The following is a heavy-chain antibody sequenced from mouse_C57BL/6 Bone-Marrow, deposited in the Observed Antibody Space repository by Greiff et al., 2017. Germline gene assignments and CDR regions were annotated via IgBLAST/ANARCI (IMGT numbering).Heavy chain of an antibody. CDR2: INPNNGGT. V-gene: IGHV1-26*01. D-gene: IGHD2-3*01. CDR3: ARCYDGYSWFAY. J-gene: IGHJ3*01. CDR1: GYTFTDYY. Sequence: VQLQQSGPELVKPGASVKISCKASGYTFTDYYMNWVKQSHGKSLEWIGDINPNNGGTSYNQKFKGKATLTVDKSSSTAYMELRSLTSEDSAVYYCARCYDGYSWFAYWGQGTLVTVSA.